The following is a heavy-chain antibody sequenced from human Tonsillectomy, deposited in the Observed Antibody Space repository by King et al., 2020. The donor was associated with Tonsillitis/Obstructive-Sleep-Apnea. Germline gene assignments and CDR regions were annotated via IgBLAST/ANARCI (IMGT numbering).Heavy chain of an antibody. J-gene: IGHJ4*02. CDR2: IIPIFGIV. CDR3: AGDPLSGSYSDSLNYFDY. V-gene: IGHV1-69*04. CDR1: GGTFSSYA. Sequence: QLVQSGAEVKKPGSSVKVSCKASGGTFSSYAIRWVRQAPGQGLEWMGRIIPIFGIVNYAQKFQGRVTLTADKSTSTAYMERSSLRSEDTAVYYCAGDPLSGSYSDSLNYFDYWGQGTLVTVSS. D-gene: IGHD1-26*01.